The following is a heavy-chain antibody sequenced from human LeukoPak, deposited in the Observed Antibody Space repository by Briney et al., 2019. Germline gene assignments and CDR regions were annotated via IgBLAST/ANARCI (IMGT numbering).Heavy chain of an antibody. V-gene: IGHV5-51*01. CDR2: IYPSDSDT. Sequence: GESLKISCKGSGYSFTTSWIAWVRQMPGKGLEWMGIIYPSDSDTRYSPSFQGQVTISADKSISTAYLQWSSLKASDTAMYYCARRRGLDLDYWGQGTLVTVSS. J-gene: IGHJ4*02. CDR1: GYSFTTSW. CDR3: ARRRGLDLDY.